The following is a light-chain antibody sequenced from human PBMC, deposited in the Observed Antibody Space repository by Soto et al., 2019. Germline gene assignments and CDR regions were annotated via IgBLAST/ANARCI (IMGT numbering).Light chain of an antibody. CDR3: QQHSHWPPWT. CDR2: TAS. V-gene: IGKV1-17*03. J-gene: IGKJ1*01. Sequence: DIQMTQSPSDMSASVGDRVTITCRASQDISSHLNWYQQKPGKAPNLLMYTASNLQSGVPSRFSGSGSGTDFTLTISNLEPEDFAVYYCQQHSHWPPWTFGQGTKVDIK. CDR1: QDISSH.